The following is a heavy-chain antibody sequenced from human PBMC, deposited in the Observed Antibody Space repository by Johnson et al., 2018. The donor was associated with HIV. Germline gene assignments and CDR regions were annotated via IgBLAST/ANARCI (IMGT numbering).Heavy chain of an antibody. V-gene: IGHV3-11*06. J-gene: IGHJ3*02. CDR1: NFTFKDYY. Sequence: QVQLVESGGDLIKPGGSLRLSCATSNFTFKDYYMNWIRQAPGKGLEWISYISGSGFDTFYADSMKGRFTISRDNAKNSLYLQMNSLRAEDTAVYYCASRYTVDAFDIWGQGTMVTVSS. CDR3: ASRYTVDAFDI. D-gene: IGHD1-1*01. CDR2: ISGSGFDT.